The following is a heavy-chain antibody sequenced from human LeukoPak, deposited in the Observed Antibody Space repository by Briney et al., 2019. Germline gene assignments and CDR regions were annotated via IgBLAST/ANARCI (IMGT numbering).Heavy chain of an antibody. CDR2: INHSGST. Sequence: SETLSLTCAVYGGSFSDYYWSWIRQPPGKGLEWTGEINHSGSTNYNPSLKSRDTISVDTSKNQFSLKLSSVTAADTAVYYCARGGSGSMTPDYYYYMNVWGKGTTVTVSS. D-gene: IGHD3-22*01. J-gene: IGHJ6*03. V-gene: IGHV4-34*01. CDR1: GGSFSDYY. CDR3: ARGGSGSMTPDYYYYMNV.